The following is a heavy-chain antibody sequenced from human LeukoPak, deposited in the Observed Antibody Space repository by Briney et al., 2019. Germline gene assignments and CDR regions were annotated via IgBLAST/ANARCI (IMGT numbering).Heavy chain of an antibody. Sequence: EASVKVSCKASGYTFTSYGISWVRQAPGQGLEWMGWISAYNGNTNYAQKLQGRVTMTTDTSTSTAYMELRSLRSDDTAVYYCASYDSSGNWFDPWGQGTLVTVSS. V-gene: IGHV1-18*01. J-gene: IGHJ5*02. CDR2: ISAYNGNT. D-gene: IGHD3-22*01. CDR1: GYTFTSYG. CDR3: ASYDSSGNWFDP.